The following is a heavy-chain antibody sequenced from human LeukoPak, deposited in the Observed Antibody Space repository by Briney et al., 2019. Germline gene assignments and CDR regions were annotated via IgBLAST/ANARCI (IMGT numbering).Heavy chain of an antibody. CDR1: GGTFSSYA. Sequence: SVKVSCKASGGTFSSYAISWVRQAPGQGLEWMGGIIPIFGTANYAQKFQGRVTITADESTSTAYMELSSLRSEDTAVYYCAREAGTVAGLDNWFDPWGQGTPVTVSS. V-gene: IGHV1-69*13. CDR3: AREAGTVAGLDNWFDP. CDR2: IIPIFGTA. J-gene: IGHJ5*02. D-gene: IGHD6-19*01.